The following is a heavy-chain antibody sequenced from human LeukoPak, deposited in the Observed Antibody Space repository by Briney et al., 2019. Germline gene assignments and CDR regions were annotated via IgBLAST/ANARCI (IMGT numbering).Heavy chain of an antibody. CDR1: GGSISSGGYY. CDR2: ISYSGST. D-gene: IGHD1-1*01. V-gene: IGHV4-31*03. CDR3: ARAPGGGAGPYYFDF. J-gene: IGHJ4*02. Sequence: SETLSLTCTVSGGSISSGGYYWSWIRQHPEKGLEWIGHISYSGSTYYNPSLKSRVTLSGDTSKNQFSLKLSSVTAADTAVYYCARAPGGGAGPYYFDFWGQGTLVTVS.